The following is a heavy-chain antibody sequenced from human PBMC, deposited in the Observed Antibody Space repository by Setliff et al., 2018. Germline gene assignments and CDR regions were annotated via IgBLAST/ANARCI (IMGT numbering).Heavy chain of an antibody. D-gene: IGHD3-3*01. J-gene: IGHJ5*02. CDR3: ARDVFDFRTGQAGP. CDR2: INQGGSDQ. CDR1: GFTFSSLW. V-gene: IGHV3-7*01. Sequence: GGSLRLSCSASGFTFSSLWMAWVRQAPGKGLEWVANINQGGSDQFYVESVKDRFTISRDNAKNSLYLQMNSPRVEDTAVYYCARDVFDFRTGQAGPWGQGTLVTVSS.